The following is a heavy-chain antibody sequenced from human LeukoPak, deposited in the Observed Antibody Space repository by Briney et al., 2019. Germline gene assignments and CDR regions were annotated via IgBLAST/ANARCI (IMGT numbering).Heavy chain of an antibody. CDR2: INPHSGGT. CDR1: GFTFTGYY. CDR3: VREGNELLSKNFDY. Sequence: ASVKVSCKASGFTFTGYYIHWVRQAPGQGLEWMGYINPHSGGTNSPRKFQGKVTITTDTSRSAAYMGRSSLVCDDPGMYYCVREGNELLSKNFDYWGQGTLVTVSS. V-gene: IGHV1-2*02. D-gene: IGHD2-21*02. J-gene: IGHJ4*02.